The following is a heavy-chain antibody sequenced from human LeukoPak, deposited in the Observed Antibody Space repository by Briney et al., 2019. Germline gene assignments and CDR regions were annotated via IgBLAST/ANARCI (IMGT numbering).Heavy chain of an antibody. V-gene: IGHV4-59*11. Sequence: SSETLSLTCTVSGGSTITHYWSWIRQTPGKGLEWIGYIYYIGSTNYNPSLKSRVTMSIDTSKNQFSLRLISVTAADTAVYFCARVGFTRGHYNPRDAFDIWGQGTLVTVSS. CDR2: IYYIGST. CDR1: GGSTITHY. J-gene: IGHJ3*02. D-gene: IGHD3-22*01. CDR3: ARVGFTRGHYNPRDAFDI.